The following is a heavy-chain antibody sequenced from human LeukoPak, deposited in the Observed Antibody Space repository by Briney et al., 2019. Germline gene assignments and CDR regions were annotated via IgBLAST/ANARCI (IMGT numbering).Heavy chain of an antibody. CDR1: GFTVSSNY. J-gene: IGHJ4*02. Sequence: GGSLRLSCAASGFTVSSNYMNWVRQAPGKGLEWVSYISSSGTIYYADSVKGRFTISRDNAKNSLYLQMNSLRAEDTAVYYCARWGVGDYWGQGTLVTVSS. CDR2: ISSSGTI. CDR3: ARWGVGDY. D-gene: IGHD1-26*01. V-gene: IGHV3-69-1*02.